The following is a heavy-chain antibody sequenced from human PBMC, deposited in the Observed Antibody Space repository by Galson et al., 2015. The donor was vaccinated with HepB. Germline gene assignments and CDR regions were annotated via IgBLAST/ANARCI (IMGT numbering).Heavy chain of an antibody. V-gene: IGHV1-2*06. J-gene: IGHJ4*02. Sequence: SVKVSCKASGYTFTGYYMHWVRQAPGQGLEWMGRINPNSGGTNYAQKFQGRVTMTRDTSISTAYMELRRLRSDDTAVYYCARDRAEKWYSSSWYGFDYWGQGTLVTVSS. D-gene: IGHD6-13*01. CDR1: GYTFTGYY. CDR2: INPNSGGT. CDR3: ARDRAEKWYSSSWYGFDY.